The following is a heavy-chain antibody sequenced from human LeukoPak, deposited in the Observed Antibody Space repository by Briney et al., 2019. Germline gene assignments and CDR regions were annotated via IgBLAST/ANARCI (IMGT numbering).Heavy chain of an antibody. D-gene: IGHD4-11*01. CDR3: ARGHTVGGGMDV. CDR2: IYYSGST. Sequence: PSETLSLTCTVSGGSISSYYWSWIRQPPGKGLEWIGYIYYSGSTNYNPSLKSRVTISVDTSKSQFSLKLSSVTAADTAVYYCARGHTVGGGMDVWGQGTTVTVSS. CDR1: GGSISSYY. J-gene: IGHJ6*02. V-gene: IGHV4-59*01.